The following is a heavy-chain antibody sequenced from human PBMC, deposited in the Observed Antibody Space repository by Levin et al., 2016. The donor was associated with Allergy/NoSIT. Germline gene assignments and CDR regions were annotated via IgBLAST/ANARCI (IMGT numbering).Heavy chain of an antibody. J-gene: IGHJ4*02. CDR1: GFTFSSFS. Sequence: GESLKISCAASGFTFSSFSMNWVRQAPGKGLEWVGFIRSKASGETTEYAASVEGRFTISRDDSKSIAYLQMNSLKTDDTAVYYCTRDGGFGSGVIPGDYWGRGTLVTVSS. V-gene: IGHV3-49*04. CDR3: TRDGGFGSGVIPGDY. CDR2: IRSKASGETT. D-gene: IGHD3-10*01.